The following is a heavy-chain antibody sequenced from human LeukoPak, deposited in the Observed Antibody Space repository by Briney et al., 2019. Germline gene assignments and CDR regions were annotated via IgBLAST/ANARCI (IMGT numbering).Heavy chain of an antibody. Sequence: PSETLSLTCSVSGDSISSGRNYWGWIRQSPGKGLEWIASIYSSGNTHSNPSLKSRVSISVDTSKNQFSLKLSSVTAADTAVYYCARDGGNALRGYYMDVWGKGTTVTVSS. CDR2: IYSSGNT. J-gene: IGHJ6*03. CDR1: GDSISSGRNY. D-gene: IGHD4-23*01. CDR3: ARDGGNALRGYYMDV. V-gene: IGHV4-39*07.